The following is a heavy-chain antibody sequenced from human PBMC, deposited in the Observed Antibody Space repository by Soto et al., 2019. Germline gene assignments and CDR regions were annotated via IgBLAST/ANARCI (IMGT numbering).Heavy chain of an antibody. CDR1: GYTFTSDG. J-gene: IGHJ4*02. V-gene: IGHV1-18*01. D-gene: IGHD6-13*01. CDR2: ISAYNGNT. CDR3: ARDRQSRAATPLRDY. Sequence: QVQLVQSGAEVKKPGASVKVSCKASGYTFTSDGISWVRQAPGQGLEWMGRISAYNGNTNYAQKLQGRVTMTTDTSTSTAYRERRSLRPDDTAVYSWARDRQSRAATPLRDYWGQGSLVTVSS.